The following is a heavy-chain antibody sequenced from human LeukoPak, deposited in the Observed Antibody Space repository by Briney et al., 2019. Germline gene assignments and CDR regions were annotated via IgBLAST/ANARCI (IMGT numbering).Heavy chain of an antibody. Sequence: PSETLSLTCTVSGGSITTHDWGWIRQPAGKGLEWVCRTYVSGSTNYNPSLKRRLTMSVDASKNQFSLRLNSVTAADTAVYYCARGGVYGGDLGEFDYWGQGALVTVSS. CDR1: GGSITTHD. D-gene: IGHD3-16*01. CDR2: TYVSGST. J-gene: IGHJ4*02. CDR3: ARGGVYGGDLGEFDY. V-gene: IGHV4-4*07.